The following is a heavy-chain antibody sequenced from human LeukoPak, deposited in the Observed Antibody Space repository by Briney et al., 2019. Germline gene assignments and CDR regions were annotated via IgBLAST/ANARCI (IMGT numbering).Heavy chain of an antibody. J-gene: IGHJ4*02. CDR3: AKDWNYYDSSGLNPFDY. V-gene: IGHV3-66*02. CDR2: IYSGGIT. CDR1: GFVSSNY. D-gene: IGHD3-22*01. Sequence: GGSLRLSCTASGFVSSNYMSWVRQTPGKGLEWVSVIYSGGITYYADSVKGRFTISRDNSKNTLYLQMNSLRAEDTAVYYCAKDWNYYDSSGLNPFDYWGQGTLVTVSS.